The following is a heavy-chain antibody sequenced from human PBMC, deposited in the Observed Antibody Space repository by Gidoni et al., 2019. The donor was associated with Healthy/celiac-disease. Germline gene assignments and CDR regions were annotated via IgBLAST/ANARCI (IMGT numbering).Heavy chain of an antibody. Sequence: EVPLVGSGGGLVATGVSRNHTCAATGFSFSGSGMHWVPQASGKGLEWVGRIRSKANNYATAYAASVKGRFPISRDDSKNTAYLQMSSLKTEDTAVYYCTYGDFDWPWGQGTLVTVSS. J-gene: IGHJ5*02. V-gene: IGHV3-73*01. CDR3: TYGDFDWP. D-gene: IGHD3-9*01. CDR1: GFSFSGSG. CDR2: IRSKANNYAT.